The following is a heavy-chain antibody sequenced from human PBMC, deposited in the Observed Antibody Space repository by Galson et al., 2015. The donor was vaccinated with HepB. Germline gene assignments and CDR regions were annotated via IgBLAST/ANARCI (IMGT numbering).Heavy chain of an antibody. J-gene: IGHJ4*02. V-gene: IGHV3-30*18. CDR1: GFTFSSYG. D-gene: IGHD3-10*01. CDR3: AKDALTGVPLVYYYGSGSRFDY. Sequence: SLRLSCAASGFTFSSYGMHWVRQAPGKGLEWVAVISYDGSNKYYADSVKGRFTISRDNSKNTLYLQMNSLRAEDTAVYYCAKDALTGVPLVYYYGSGSRFDYWGQGTLVTVSS. CDR2: ISYDGSNK.